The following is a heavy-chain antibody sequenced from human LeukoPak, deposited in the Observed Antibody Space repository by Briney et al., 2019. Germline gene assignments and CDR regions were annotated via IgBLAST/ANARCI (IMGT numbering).Heavy chain of an antibody. CDR2: ISGSGSTT. D-gene: IGHD3-22*01. Sequence: GGSLRLSCAASGFTFSNYGMSWVRQAPGKGLEWVSTISGSGSTTYYADSVKGRFTISRDNSKNTLYLQMNSLRAEDTAVYYCALPGGGPDSSGYYYVDYFDYWGQGTLVTVSS. V-gene: IGHV3-23*01. J-gene: IGHJ4*02. CDR1: GFTFSNYG. CDR3: ALPGGGPDSSGYYYVDYFDY.